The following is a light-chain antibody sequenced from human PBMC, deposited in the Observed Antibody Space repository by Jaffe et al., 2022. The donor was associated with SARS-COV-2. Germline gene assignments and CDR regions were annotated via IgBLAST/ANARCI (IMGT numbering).Light chain of an antibody. Sequence: EIVLTQSPGTLSLSPGERATLSCRASQSVGSGYLAWYQQKPGQAPRLLTYGASSRATGIPDRFSGSASGTDFTLTISRLEPEDFAVYYCQQNAGSQWTFGQGTRVEIK. CDR1: QSVGSGY. J-gene: IGKJ1*01. CDR2: GAS. V-gene: IGKV3-20*01. CDR3: QQNAGSQWT.